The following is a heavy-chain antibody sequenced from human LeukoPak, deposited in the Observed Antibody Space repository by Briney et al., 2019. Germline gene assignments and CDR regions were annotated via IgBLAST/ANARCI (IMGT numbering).Heavy chain of an antibody. CDR1: GYTFTSYD. CDR3: ARPLRSAIAAAGRGFGY. Sequence: ASVKVSCKASGYTFTSYDINWVRQATGQGLEWMGWMNPNSGNTGYAQKFQGRVTMTRNTSISTAYMELSSLRSEDTAVYYCARPLRSAIAAAGRGFGYWGQGTLVTVSS. V-gene: IGHV1-8*01. J-gene: IGHJ4*02. CDR2: MNPNSGNT. D-gene: IGHD6-13*01.